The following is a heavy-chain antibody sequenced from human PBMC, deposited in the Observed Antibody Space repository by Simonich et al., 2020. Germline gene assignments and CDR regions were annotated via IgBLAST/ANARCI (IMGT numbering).Heavy chain of an antibody. CDR2: IISYGSSN. Sequence: EVQLVESGGGLVKPGGSLRLSCAASGFTFSSYSMNWVRQAPGKGLGRVSSIISYGSSNYYADSLKGRFAITRDNAKNSPYLQMNSLRAEDTAVYYCARANERDYWGQGTLVTVSS. J-gene: IGHJ4*02. CDR3: ARANERDY. V-gene: IGHV3-21*01. CDR1: GFTFSSYS. D-gene: IGHD1-1*01.